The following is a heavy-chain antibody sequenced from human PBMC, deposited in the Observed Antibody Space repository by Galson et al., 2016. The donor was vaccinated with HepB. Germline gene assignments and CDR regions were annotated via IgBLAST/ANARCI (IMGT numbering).Heavy chain of an antibody. CDR2: INTGDGST. CDR1: GYTFTKYS. V-gene: IGHV1-3*04. CDR3: VKEVAATFRFAV. Sequence: SVKVSCKAAGYTFTKYSLHWLRQAPGQRLEWMGWINTGDGSTKYSQNFQGRVTITRDTSASTAYMELSSLSSEDTAVYYCVKEVAATFRFAVWGLGTQVTVSS. J-gene: IGHJ4*02. D-gene: IGHD6-19*01.